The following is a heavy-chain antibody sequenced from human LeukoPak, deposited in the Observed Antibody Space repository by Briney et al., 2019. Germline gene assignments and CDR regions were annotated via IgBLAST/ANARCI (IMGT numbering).Heavy chain of an antibody. V-gene: IGHV1-69*13. CDR3: ARVVTPYYYDSSGYYSRPLNY. Sequence: SVNVSCKASGYTFTTYYIQWVRQAPGQGLEWMGGIIPIFGTANYAQKFQGRVTITADESTSTAYMELSSLRSEDTAVYYCARVVTPYYYDSSGYYSRPLNYWGQGTLVTVSS. D-gene: IGHD3-22*01. CDR1: GYTFTTYY. J-gene: IGHJ4*02. CDR2: IIPIFGTA.